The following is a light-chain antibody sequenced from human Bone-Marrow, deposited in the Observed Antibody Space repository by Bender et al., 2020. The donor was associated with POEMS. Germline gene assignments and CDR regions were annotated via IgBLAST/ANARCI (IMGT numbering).Light chain of an antibody. J-gene: IGLJ2*01. V-gene: IGLV2-23*02. CDR1: SSDVGSYNL. CDR2: EVS. CDR3: CSYAGSSTYVL. Sequence: QSALTQPASVSGSPGQSITISCTGTSSDVGSYNLVSWYQQHPGKAPKLMIYEVSKRPSGVSNRFSGSKSGNPASLTISGLQAEDEADYHCCSYAGSSTYVLFGGGTKLTVL.